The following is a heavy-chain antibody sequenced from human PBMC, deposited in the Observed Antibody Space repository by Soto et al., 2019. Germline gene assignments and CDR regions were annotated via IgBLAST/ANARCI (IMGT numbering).Heavy chain of an antibody. CDR2: IRSKANSYAT. CDR1: GFTFSSYA. CDR3: TRGTTENNWYFDL. D-gene: IGHD4-17*01. Sequence: PGGSLRLSCAASGFTFSSYAMSWVRQAPGKGLEWVGRIRSKANSYATAYAASVKGRFTISRDDSKNTAYLQMNSLKTEDTAVYYCTRGTTENNWYFDLWGRGTLVTVSS. J-gene: IGHJ2*01. V-gene: IGHV3-73*01.